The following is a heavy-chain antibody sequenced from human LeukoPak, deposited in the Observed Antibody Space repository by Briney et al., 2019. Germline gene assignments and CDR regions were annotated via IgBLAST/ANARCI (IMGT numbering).Heavy chain of an antibody. Sequence: PGGSLRLSCAASGFTFSTHAMTWVRQAPGKGLEWVSTISGSGGSTYYADSVKGRFTISRDNSKNTLYLQMNSLRAEDTAMYYCAKDPGADAFDFWGQGTMVTVSS. J-gene: IGHJ3*01. CDR3: AKDPGADAFDF. V-gene: IGHV3-23*01. D-gene: IGHD3-10*01. CDR2: ISGSGGST. CDR1: GFTFSTHA.